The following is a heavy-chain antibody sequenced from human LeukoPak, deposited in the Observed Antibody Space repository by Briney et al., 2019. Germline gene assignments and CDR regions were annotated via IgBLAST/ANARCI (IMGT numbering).Heavy chain of an antibody. CDR3: ARDLYRWHLDY. D-gene: IGHD3-16*02. CDR1: GFTFNTYT. J-gene: IGHJ4*02. CDR2: ISSSSNYI. Sequence: GGSLRLSCAASGFTFNTYTMNWVRQAPGKGLEWVSSISSSSNYIYYADSVKGRFTISRDNSKNTLYLQMNSLRAEDTAVYYCARDLYRWHLDYWGQGTLVTVSS. V-gene: IGHV3-21*01.